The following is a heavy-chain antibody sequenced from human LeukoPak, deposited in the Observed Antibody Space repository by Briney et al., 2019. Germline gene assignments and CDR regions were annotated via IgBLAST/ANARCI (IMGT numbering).Heavy chain of an antibody. CDR3: AREGGPFLMGAFDI. CDR2: ISSSSSYI. J-gene: IGHJ3*02. CDR1: GFTFSSYS. D-gene: IGHD2-15*01. V-gene: IGHV3-21*01. Sequence: GGSLRLSCAASGFTFSSYSMNWVRQAPGKGLEWVSSISSSSSYIYYADSVKGRFTISRDNAKNSLYLQMNSLRAEDTAVYYCAREGGPFLMGAFDIWGQGTMVTVSS.